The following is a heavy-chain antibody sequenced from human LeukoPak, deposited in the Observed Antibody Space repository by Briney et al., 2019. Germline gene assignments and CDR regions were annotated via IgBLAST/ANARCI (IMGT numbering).Heavy chain of an antibody. Sequence: GGSLRLSCAASGFTFNSYWMGWVRQAPGKGLEWVANINQDGSENYYLDSVKGRFTISRDNAKNSLYLQTNSLRAEDTAVYYCARGPLGYCSVTSCSFDSWGQGTLVTVSS. D-gene: IGHD2-2*01. CDR3: ARGPLGYCSVTSCSFDS. CDR2: INQDGSEN. V-gene: IGHV3-7*01. J-gene: IGHJ4*02. CDR1: GFTFNSYW.